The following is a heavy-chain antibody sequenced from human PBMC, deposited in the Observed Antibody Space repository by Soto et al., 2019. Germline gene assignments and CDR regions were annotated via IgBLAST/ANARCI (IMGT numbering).Heavy chain of an antibody. CDR2: INPSGGST. CDR3: ARDKDSSGRGNWFDP. J-gene: IGHJ5*02. Sequence: ASVKVSFKASGYTFTSYYMHWLRQAPGQGLEWMGIINPSGGSTSYAQKFQGRVTMTRDTSTSTVYMELSSLRSEDTAVYYCARDKDSSGRGNWFDPWGQGTLVTVSS. V-gene: IGHV1-46*01. CDR1: GYTFTSYY. D-gene: IGHD3-22*01.